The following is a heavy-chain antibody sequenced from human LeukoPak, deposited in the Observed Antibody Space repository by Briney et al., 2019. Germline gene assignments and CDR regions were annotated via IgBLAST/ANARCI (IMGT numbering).Heavy chain of an antibody. D-gene: IGHD5-12*01. CDR1: GFTFSDYY. CDR2: RSSSGNTI. CDR3: ARARDGYNYYPFDY. Sequence: GGSLRLSCAASGFTFSDYYMNWIRQAPGKGLEWISYRSSSGNTIYYADSVKGRSTISRDNAKNSLYLQMNSLRAEDTAVYYCARARDGYNYYPFDYWGQGTLVTVSS. V-gene: IGHV3-11*01. J-gene: IGHJ4*02.